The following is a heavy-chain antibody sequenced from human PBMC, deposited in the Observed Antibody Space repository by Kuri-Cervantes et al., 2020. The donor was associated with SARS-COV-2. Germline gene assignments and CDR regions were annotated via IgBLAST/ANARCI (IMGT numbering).Heavy chain of an antibody. Sequence: SETLSLTCTVSGGSISSGDYYWSWIRQPPGKGLEWIGYIYYSGSTYYNPSLKSRVTISVGTSKNQFSLKLSSVTAADTAVYYCARDSLGYGDYYFDYWGQGTLVTVSS. CDR1: GGSISSGDYY. V-gene: IGHV4-30-4*01. D-gene: IGHD4-17*01. J-gene: IGHJ4*02. CDR2: IYYSGST. CDR3: ARDSLGYGDYYFDY.